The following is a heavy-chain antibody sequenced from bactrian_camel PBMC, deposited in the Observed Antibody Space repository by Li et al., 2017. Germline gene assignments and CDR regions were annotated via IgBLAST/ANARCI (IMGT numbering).Heavy chain of an antibody. Sequence: VQLVESGGDAVQTEGSLRLSCAASGYTVSTYCMAWFRQSQGNKREGVAVIGTEQLPQYTNSVKGRFTISQDNEENTVYLQMSGLKPEDSAMYYCGATKVRPFYESSWLADSDYLHWGQGTQVTVS. J-gene: IGHJ4*01. D-gene: IGHD5*01. CDR2: IGTEQLP. CDR3: GATKVRPFYESSWLADSDYLH. V-gene: IGHV3S53*01. CDR1: GYTVSTYC.